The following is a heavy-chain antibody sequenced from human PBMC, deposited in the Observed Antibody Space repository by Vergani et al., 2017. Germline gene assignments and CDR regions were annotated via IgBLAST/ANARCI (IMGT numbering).Heavy chain of an antibody. V-gene: IGHV1-18*04. Sequence: QVQLVQSGAEVKKPGASVKVSCKASGYTFTSYGISWVRQAPGQGLEWMGWISAYNGNTNYAQKLQGRVTMTTDTSTSTAYMELRSLRSDDKAVYYCAVGLWFGELLMGPFDYWGQGTLVTVSS. CDR2: ISAYNGNT. CDR1: GYTFTSYG. J-gene: IGHJ4*02. CDR3: AVGLWFGELLMGPFDY. D-gene: IGHD3-10*01.